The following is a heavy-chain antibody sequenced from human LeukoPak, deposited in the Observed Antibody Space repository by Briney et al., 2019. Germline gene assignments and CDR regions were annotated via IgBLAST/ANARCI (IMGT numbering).Heavy chain of an antibody. V-gene: IGHV4-31*03. Sequence: SETLSLTCTVSGVSISSGGYYWSWIRQHPGKGLEWIGYIYYSGSTYYNPSLKSRVTISVDRSKNQFSLKLSSVTAADTAVYYCARTPASGMDVWGQGTTVTVSS. CDR3: ARTPASGMDV. CDR1: GVSISSGGYY. CDR2: IYYSGST. J-gene: IGHJ6*02.